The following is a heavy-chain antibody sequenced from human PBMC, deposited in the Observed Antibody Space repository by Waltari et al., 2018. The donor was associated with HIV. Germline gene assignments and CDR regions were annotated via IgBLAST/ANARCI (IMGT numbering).Heavy chain of an antibody. D-gene: IGHD1-1*01. CDR2: MNPSSGNT. CDR1: GYTFTSSD. CDR3: ARGMVGTHWFDP. V-gene: IGHV1-8*02. J-gene: IGHJ5*02. Sequence: QVQLVQYGAEAKKPGASVKVSCKDSGYTFTSSDTHWVRQAPGQGLEWMGWMNPSSGNTGYAQKFQGRVTMTRNTSISTAYMELSSLRSEDTAVYYCARGMVGTHWFDPWGQGTLVTVSS.